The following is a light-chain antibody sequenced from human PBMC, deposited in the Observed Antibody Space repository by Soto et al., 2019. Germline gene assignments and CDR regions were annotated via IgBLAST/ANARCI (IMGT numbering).Light chain of an antibody. J-gene: IGKJ5*01. Sequence: EIVLTQSPATLSLSPGERATLSCRVSQSVMSYLAWYQQKPGQAPRLLIYDASNRETGILDRFSGSGSGTGFTLTISRLEPDDFAVYYCQQHGTSTITFGQGTRLEIK. CDR1: QSVMSY. CDR2: DAS. V-gene: IGKV3-11*01. CDR3: QQHGTSTIT.